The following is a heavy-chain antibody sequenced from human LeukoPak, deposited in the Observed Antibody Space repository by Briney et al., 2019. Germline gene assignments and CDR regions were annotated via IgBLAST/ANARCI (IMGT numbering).Heavy chain of an antibody. CDR2: IYYSGST. CDR3: AGGRIVGATDAFDI. Sequence: PSETLSLTCTVSGGSISSYYWSWIRQPPGKGLEWIGYIYYSGSTNYNPSLKSRVTISVDTSKNQFSLKLSSVTAADTAVYYRAGGRIVGATDAFDIWGQGTMVTVSS. J-gene: IGHJ3*02. D-gene: IGHD1-26*01. CDR1: GGSISSYY. V-gene: IGHV4-59*08.